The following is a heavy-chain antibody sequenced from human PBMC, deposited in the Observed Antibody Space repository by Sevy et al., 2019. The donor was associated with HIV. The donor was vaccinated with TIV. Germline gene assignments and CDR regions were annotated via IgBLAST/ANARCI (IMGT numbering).Heavy chain of an antibody. V-gene: IGHV3-15*01. CDR2: IKSKTDGGTT. J-gene: IGHJ5*02. Sequence: GGSLRLSCAASGFTFSNAWMSWVRQAPGKGLEWVGRIKSKTDGGTTDYAAPVKGRFTISMDDSNKPLYRQMNSLKTEDTAVYYCTTDLLGVVITGERFDPWGQGTLVTVSS. CDR3: TTDLLGVVITGERFDP. D-gene: IGHD3-22*01. CDR1: GFTFSNAW.